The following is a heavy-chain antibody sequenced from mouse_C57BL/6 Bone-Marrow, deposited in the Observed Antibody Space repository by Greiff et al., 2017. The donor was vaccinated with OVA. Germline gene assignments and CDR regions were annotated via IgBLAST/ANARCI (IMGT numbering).Heavy chain of an antibody. CDR2: FHPSSGSP. D-gene: IGHD2-3*01. J-gene: IGHJ1*03. Sequence: VQLQQPGAELVKPGASVKLSCKASGYTFTSYWMHWVKQRPGQGLEWIGLFHPSSGSPNYNEKFKSKATLTVDKSSRTAYMQLRSLTSGDSEVYYCARWLLPWYFDVWGTGTTVTVSS. CDR1: GYTFTSYW. V-gene: IGHV1-64*01. CDR3: ARWLLPWYFDV.